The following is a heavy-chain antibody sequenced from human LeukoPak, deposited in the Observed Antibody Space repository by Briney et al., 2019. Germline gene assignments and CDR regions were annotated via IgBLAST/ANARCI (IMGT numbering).Heavy chain of an antibody. V-gene: IGHV4-59*01. CDR1: GGSISSYY. CDR2: VYYSGST. J-gene: IGHJ3*02. CDR3: ARDGSSGTSDDAFDI. Sequence: SETLSLTCTLSGGSISSYYWSWVRQPPGKALEWIGYVYYSGSTKYSPSLRSRVTISVDTSKKQFSPKVRSVTAADTAVYYCARDGSSGTSDDAFDIWGQGTMVTVSS. D-gene: IGHD6-25*01.